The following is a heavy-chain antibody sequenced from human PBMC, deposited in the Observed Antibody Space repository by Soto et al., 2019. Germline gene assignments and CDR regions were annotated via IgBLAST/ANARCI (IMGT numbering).Heavy chain of an antibody. CDR3: ARAQDFGSGKYYNDY. J-gene: IGHJ4*02. CDR1: GFTFSNYA. D-gene: IGHD3-10*01. Sequence: EVQLVESGGGLVQPGGSLRLSCAASGFTFSNYAMHWVRQAPGKGLEYVSAISGNGGSTFYADSVKGRFSISRDNSKSTLYRQMGSLSSEDMAVDYCARAQDFGSGKYYNDYWRQGILVTVSS. V-gene: IGHV3-64*07. CDR2: ISGNGGST.